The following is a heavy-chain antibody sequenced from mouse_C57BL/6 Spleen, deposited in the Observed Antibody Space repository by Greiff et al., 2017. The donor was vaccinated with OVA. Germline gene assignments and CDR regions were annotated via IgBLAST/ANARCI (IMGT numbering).Heavy chain of an antibody. Sequence: QVQLQQSGAELVRPGASVTLSCKASGYTFTDYEMHWVKQTPVHGLEWIGAIDPETGGTAYNQKFKGKAILTADKSSSTAYMELRSLTSEDSAVYYCTRSLYYGSSYNYFDYWGQGTTLTVSS. J-gene: IGHJ2*01. V-gene: IGHV1-15*01. D-gene: IGHD1-1*01. CDR1: GYTFTDYE. CDR2: IDPETGGT. CDR3: TRSLYYGSSYNYFDY.